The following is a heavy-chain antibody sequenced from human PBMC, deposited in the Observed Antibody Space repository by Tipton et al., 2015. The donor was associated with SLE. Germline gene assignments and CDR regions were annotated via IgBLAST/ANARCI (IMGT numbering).Heavy chain of an antibody. V-gene: IGHV4-59*11. D-gene: IGHD4-23*01. CDR1: GGSISSHY. J-gene: IGHJ3*02. CDR3: ARENSVGAFDI. Sequence: TLSLTCTVSGGSISSHYWSWIRQPPGKGLEWIGYIYYSGSTNYNPSLKSRVTISVDTSRNQFSLKLSSVTAADAAVYYCARENSVGAFDIWGQGTMVTVSS. CDR2: IYYSGST.